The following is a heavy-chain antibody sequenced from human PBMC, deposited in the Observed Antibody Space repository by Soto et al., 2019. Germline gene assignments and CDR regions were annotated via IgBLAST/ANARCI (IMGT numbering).Heavy chain of an antibody. Sequence: QVQLVQSGAEVKKPGASVKVSCKASGYTFTGYYMHWVRQDPGQGLEWMGWINPNSGGTNYAQKFQGRVTMTRDTSISTAYMELSRLRSDDTAVYYCARGGSNWSIHDAFDIWGQGTMVTVSS. V-gene: IGHV1-2*02. CDR1: GYTFTGYY. CDR2: INPNSGGT. J-gene: IGHJ3*02. CDR3: ARGGSNWSIHDAFDI. D-gene: IGHD1-26*01.